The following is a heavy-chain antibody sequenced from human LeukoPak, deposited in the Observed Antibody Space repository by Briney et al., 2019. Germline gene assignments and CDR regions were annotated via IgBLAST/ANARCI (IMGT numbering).Heavy chain of an antibody. J-gene: IGHJ5*02. CDR2: ITHSGTT. D-gene: IGHD3-10*01. Sequence: SSETLSLTCAVYGGSFSGYYWSWIRQPPGKGLEWIGEITHSGTTNYNPSLESRLTISIDTSKNQFSLKLSSVTAADTAVYYCAGLITPTSGSNWFDPWGQGTLVTVSS. V-gene: IGHV4-34*01. CDR3: AGLITPTSGSNWFDP. CDR1: GGSFSGYY.